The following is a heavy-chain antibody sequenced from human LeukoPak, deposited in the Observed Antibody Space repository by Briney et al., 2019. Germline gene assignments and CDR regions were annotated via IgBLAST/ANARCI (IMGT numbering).Heavy chain of an antibody. CDR2: INSDGSST. CDR3: ATYSGSPYYFDY. D-gene: IGHD1-26*01. Sequence: GGSLRLSCAASGFTFSSYWMHWVRQAPGKGLVWVSRINSDGSSTSYADSVKGRFTISRDNAKNTLYLQMNSLRAEDTAVYYCATYSGSPYYFDYWGQGTLVTVSS. V-gene: IGHV3-74*01. J-gene: IGHJ4*02. CDR1: GFTFSSYW.